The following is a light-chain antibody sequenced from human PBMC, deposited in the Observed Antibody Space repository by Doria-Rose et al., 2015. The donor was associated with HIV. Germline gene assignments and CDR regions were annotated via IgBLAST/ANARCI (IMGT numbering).Light chain of an antibody. V-gene: IGKV4-1*01. CDR2: WAS. Sequence: TQSPESLGMSLGERATLNCKSNQSLLYTSKNYLAWYQQKPGQPPKLLIYWASTRQSAVPARFSGSASGTDFTLTISSLEAEDVAVYYCQQYYDTPSFGPGTTVDIK. J-gene: IGKJ3*01. CDR1: QSLLYTSKNY. CDR3: QQYYDTPS.